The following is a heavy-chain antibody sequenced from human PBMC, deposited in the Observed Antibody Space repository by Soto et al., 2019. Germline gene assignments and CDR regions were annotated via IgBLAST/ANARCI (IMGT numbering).Heavy chain of an antibody. V-gene: IGHV1-3*01. CDR2: INAGNGNT. CDR1: GYTFTSYA. Sequence: QVQLVQSGAEVKKPGASVKVSCKASGYTFTSYAMHWVRQAPGQRLEWMGWINAGNGNTKYSQKFQGRVTITRDTSASTAYMELSRLRSEDTAVYYCARERVVVVVVAATPEFDPWGQGTLVTVSS. J-gene: IGHJ5*02. D-gene: IGHD2-15*01. CDR3: ARERVVVVVVAATPEFDP.